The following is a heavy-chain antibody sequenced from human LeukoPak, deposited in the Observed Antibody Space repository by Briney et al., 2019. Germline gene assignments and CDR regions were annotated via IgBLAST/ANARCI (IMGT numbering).Heavy chain of an antibody. Sequence: ASVRVSCKASRYTFTSYDINWVRHAPGQGLEWMGWMNPNSGNTDYAQKLQGRVTMTRNTSISTAYMELSSLRSEDTAVYYCASKCWDPTSGPNYYGMDVWGQGTTVTVSS. V-gene: IGHV1-8*01. CDR1: RYTFTSYD. J-gene: IGHJ6*02. CDR2: MNPNSGNT. D-gene: IGHD6-25*01. CDR3: ASKCWDPTSGPNYYGMDV.